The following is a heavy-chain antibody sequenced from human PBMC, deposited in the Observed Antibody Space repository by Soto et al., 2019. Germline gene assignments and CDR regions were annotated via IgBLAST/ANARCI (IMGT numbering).Heavy chain of an antibody. CDR3: VLIAAGNFDY. D-gene: IGHD6-13*01. J-gene: IGHJ4*02. Sequence: ASVKVSCKASGYTFTGYYMHWVRQAPGQGLEWMGWINPNSGGTNYAQEFQGRVTMTRDTSISTAYMELSRLRSDDTAVYYCVLIAAGNFDYWGQGTLVTVSS. CDR2: INPNSGGT. V-gene: IGHV1-2*02. CDR1: GYTFTGYY.